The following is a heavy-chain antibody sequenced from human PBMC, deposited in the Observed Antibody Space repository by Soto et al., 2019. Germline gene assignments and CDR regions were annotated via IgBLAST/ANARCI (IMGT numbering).Heavy chain of an antibody. D-gene: IGHD2-15*01. J-gene: IGHJ4*02. CDR1: GGSIISHY. V-gene: IGHV4-59*11. CDR3: ARGGWSLDY. CDR2: IHYTGST. Sequence: QVQLQESGPGLVKPSETLSLTCSVSGGSIISHYWSWIRQPPGKGLEWIGYIHYTGSTDYNPSLKGRLTRSVDTSKNQFSLKLSSVTAADTAVYYCARGGWSLDYWGQGTLVTVSS.